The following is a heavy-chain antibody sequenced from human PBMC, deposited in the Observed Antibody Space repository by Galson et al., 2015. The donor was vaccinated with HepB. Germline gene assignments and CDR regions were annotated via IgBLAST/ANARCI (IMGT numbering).Heavy chain of an antibody. V-gene: IGHV3-21*01. CDR2: ISSSSSYI. D-gene: IGHD2-2*01. CDR1: GFTFSSYS. CDR3: ARDRILGYCSSTSCYSPFDY. Sequence: SLRLSCAASGFTFSSYSMNWVRQAPGKGLEWVSSISSSSSYIYYADSVKGRFTISRDNAKNSLYLQMNSLRAEDAAVYYCARDRILGYCSSTSCYSPFDYWGQGTLVTVSS. J-gene: IGHJ4*02.